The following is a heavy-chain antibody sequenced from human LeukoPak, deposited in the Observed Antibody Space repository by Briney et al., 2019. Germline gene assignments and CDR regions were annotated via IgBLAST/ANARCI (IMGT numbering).Heavy chain of an antibody. J-gene: IGHJ4*02. CDR1: GFTFSSFA. V-gene: IGHV3-30*04. D-gene: IGHD1-26*01. CDR2: ISYVARDT. Sequence: PPGGSLRLSCAASGFTFSSFAMHWVRQAPGKGREGVAFISYVARDTYYGDSVKGRFTVSRDNSKDMAYLQMNSLTTADTAVYYCARSYSLPEYWGQGTLVTVSS. CDR3: ARSYSLPEY.